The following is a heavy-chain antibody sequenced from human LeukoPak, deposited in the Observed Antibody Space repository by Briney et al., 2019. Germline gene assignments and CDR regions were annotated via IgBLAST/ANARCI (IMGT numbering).Heavy chain of an antibody. D-gene: IGHD5-24*01. J-gene: IGHJ3*02. V-gene: IGHV1-2*02. CDR3: ANSRDGYFDAFDI. Sequence: ASVKVSCKASGYTFTGNYLHWVRQTPGQGLEWMGWISRNSGGTNYAQKFQGRVTLTRDTSISTAYMEVNRLRSDDTAVYFCANSRDGYFDAFDIWGQGTMVTVSS. CDR1: GYTFTGNY. CDR2: ISRNSGGT.